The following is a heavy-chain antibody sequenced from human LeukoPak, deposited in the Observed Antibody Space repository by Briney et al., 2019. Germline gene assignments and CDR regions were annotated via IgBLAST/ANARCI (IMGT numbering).Heavy chain of an antibody. V-gene: IGHV3-23*01. CDR1: GFTFSSYA. CDR2: ISGSGGST. Sequence: GGSLRLSCAASGFTFSSYAMSWVRQAPGKGLEWVSAISGSGGSTYYADSVKGRFTISRDNSKNTLYLQMNSLRAEDTAVYYCAKDYGSPWKGGSPFDYWGQGTLVTVSS. J-gene: IGHJ4*02. CDR3: AKDYGSPWKGGSPFDY. D-gene: IGHD1-1*01.